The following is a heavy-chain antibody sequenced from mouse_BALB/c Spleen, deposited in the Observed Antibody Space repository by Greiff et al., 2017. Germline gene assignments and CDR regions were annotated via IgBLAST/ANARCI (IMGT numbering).Heavy chain of an antibody. V-gene: IGHV5-9-4*01. CDR3: ARGGNLYYAMDY. J-gene: IGHJ4*01. CDR2: ISSGGSYT. CDR1: GFTFSSYA. Sequence: EVKLVESGGGLVKPGGSLKLSCAASGFTFSSYALSWVRQSPEKRLEWVAEISSGGSYTYYPDTVTGRFPISRDNAKNTLYLEMSSLRSEDTAMYYCARGGNLYYAMDYWGQGTSVTVSS. D-gene: IGHD2-1*01.